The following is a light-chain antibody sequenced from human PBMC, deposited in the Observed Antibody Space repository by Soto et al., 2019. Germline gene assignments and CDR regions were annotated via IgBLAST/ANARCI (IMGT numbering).Light chain of an antibody. Sequence: EIVMTQSAAAVSVSPGERATLSCRASQSVSSNLAWYQQKPGQAPRLLIYGASTRATGIPARFSGSGSGTEFTLIISSLQSEDFAVYYCQQYNKWPPITFGQGTRLEV. J-gene: IGKJ5*01. CDR3: QQYNKWPPIT. CDR1: QSVSSN. V-gene: IGKV3-15*01. CDR2: GAS.